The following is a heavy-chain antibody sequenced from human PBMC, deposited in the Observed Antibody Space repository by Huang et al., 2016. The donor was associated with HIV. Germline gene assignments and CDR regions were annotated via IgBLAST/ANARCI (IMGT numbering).Heavy chain of an antibody. CDR1: GASIASGSYF. CDR2: IYTTGST. D-gene: IGHD3-3*01. CDR3: GRGRVTSSGVVQSYDY. Sequence: VQLQESGPGLVKPSQTLSLSCNVSGASIASGSYFWNWIRQPAGGGLEWIGHIYTTGSTAYNPSLKRRVAVASDTSKNQFSLSLGSVTAADTAVCFCGRGRVTSSGVVQSYDYWGQGSLVTVSS. V-gene: IGHV4-61*09. J-gene: IGHJ4*02.